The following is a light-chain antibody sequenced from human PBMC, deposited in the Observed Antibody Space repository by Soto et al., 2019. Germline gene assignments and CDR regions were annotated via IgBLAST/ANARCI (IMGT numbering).Light chain of an antibody. V-gene: IGKV3-20*01. CDR2: GAS. J-gene: IGKJ3*01. CDR3: QHYGSSPPFT. Sequence: EIVLTQSPGTLSLSPGERATLACRASQSVSNNYLAWYQQKPGQAPRLLIYGASNRATGIPDRFSGSGSGTDFTLTISRLEPEDFAVYYCQHYGSSPPFTFGPGTIVDIK. CDR1: QSVSNNY.